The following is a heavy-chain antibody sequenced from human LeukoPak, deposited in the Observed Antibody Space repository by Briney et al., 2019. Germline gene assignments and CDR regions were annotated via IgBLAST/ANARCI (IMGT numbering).Heavy chain of an antibody. CDR3: ARLRGVQTVSYWYFDL. Sequence: PSETLSLTCTVSGGSISSGGYYWSWIRQHPGKGLEWIGYIYYSGSTYYNPSLKSRVTISVDTSKNQFSLKLSSVTAADTAVCYCARLRGVQTVSYWYFDLWGRGTLVTVSS. CDR2: IYYSGST. D-gene: IGHD1-1*01. J-gene: IGHJ2*01. V-gene: IGHV4-31*03. CDR1: GGSISSGGYY.